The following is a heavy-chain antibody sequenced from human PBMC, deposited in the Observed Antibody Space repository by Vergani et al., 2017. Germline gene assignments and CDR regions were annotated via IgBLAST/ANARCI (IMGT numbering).Heavy chain of an antibody. D-gene: IGHD4-23*01. V-gene: IGHV3-13*01. Sequence: EVQLVESGGGLVQPGGSLRLSCAASGFTFSSYDMHWVRQATGKGLEWVSASGTAGDTYYPGSVKGRFTISRENAKNSLYLQMNSQRAGDTAIYYCARAVSTTVGDPPGYWGQGTLVTVSS. CDR2: SGTAGDT. CDR3: ARAVSTTVGDPPGY. CDR1: GFTFSSYD. J-gene: IGHJ4*02.